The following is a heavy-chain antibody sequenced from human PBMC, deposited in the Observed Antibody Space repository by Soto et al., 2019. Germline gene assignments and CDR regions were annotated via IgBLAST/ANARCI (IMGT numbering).Heavy chain of an antibody. J-gene: IGHJ5*02. D-gene: IGHD2-15*01. CDR1: GGSISSGGYY. CDR3: ARVVVACSGGSCHAGMRAFHSGWFDP. Sequence: QVQLQESGPGLVKPSQTLSLTCTVSGGSISSGGYYWSWIRQHPGKGLEWIGYIYYSGSTYYNPSLKSRVTISVDTSKNQFSLKLSSVTAADTAVYYCARVVVACSGGSCHAGMRAFHSGWFDPWGQGTLVTVSS. CDR2: IYYSGST. V-gene: IGHV4-31*03.